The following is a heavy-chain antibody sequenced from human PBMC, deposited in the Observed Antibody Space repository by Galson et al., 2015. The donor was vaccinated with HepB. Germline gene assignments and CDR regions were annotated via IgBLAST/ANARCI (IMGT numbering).Heavy chain of an antibody. Sequence: SVKVSCKASGGTFSSYTISWVRQAPGQGLEWMGRIIPILGIANYAQKFRGRVTITADKSTSTAYMELSSLRSEDTAVYYCAKEWLLGAFDIWGQGTMVTVSS. CDR3: AKEWLLGAFDI. J-gene: IGHJ3*02. CDR2: IIPILGIA. V-gene: IGHV1-69*04. D-gene: IGHD5-12*01. CDR1: GGTFSSYT.